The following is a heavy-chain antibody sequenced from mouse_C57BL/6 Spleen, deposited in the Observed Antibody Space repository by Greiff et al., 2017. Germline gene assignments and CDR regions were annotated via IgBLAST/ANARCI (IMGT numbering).Heavy chain of an antibody. V-gene: IGHV5-16*01. CDR2: INYDGSST. Sequence: EVKLVESEGGLVQPGSSMKLSCTASGFTFSDYYMAWVRQVPEKGLEWVANINYDGSSTYYLDSLKSRFIISRDNAKNILYLQMSSLKSEDTATYYCARYYYGMDYWGQGTSDTVSS. J-gene: IGHJ4*01. CDR3: ARYYYGMDY. CDR1: GFTFSDYY.